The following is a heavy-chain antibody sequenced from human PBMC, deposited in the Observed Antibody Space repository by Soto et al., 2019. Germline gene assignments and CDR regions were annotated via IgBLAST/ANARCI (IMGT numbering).Heavy chain of an antibody. D-gene: IGHD3-10*01. CDR2: ISASGRDT. CDR3: ARMEASGSYTNYFDY. V-gene: IGHV3-23*01. J-gene: IGHJ4*02. Sequence: PGGSLRLSCAASGFTFSNYAMSWVRQASGKGLQWVSGISASGRDTYYADSVKDRFTISRDTSKNQVVLTMTNMDPVDTATYYCARMEASGSYTNYFDYWGQGTLVTVS. CDR1: GFTFSNYA.